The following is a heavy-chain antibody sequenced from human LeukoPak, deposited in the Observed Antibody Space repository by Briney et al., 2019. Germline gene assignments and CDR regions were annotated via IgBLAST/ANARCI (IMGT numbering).Heavy chain of an antibody. V-gene: IGHV1-18*01. J-gene: IGHJ4*02. CDR3: AKDWGEYFDYVWGSFTSFDS. D-gene: IGHD3-16*01. CDR1: GYTFTSYG. CDR2: ISGYNGNT. Sequence: VASVKVSCKASGYTFTSYGISWVRQAPGQGLEWMGWISGYNGNTNYAQNLQGRVTMTTDTSTSTVYMELRSLRSDDTAVYYCAKDWGEYFDYVWGSFTSFDSWGQGTLVTVSS.